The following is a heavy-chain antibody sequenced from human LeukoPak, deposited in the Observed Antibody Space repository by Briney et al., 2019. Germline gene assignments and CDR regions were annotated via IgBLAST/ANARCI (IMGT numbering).Heavy chain of an antibody. J-gene: IGHJ1*01. CDR1: GGSVSSSSYY. CDR3: ASLYDSSGYGYRAEYFQH. V-gene: IGHV4-61*01. CDR2: IYYSGST. D-gene: IGHD3-22*01. Sequence: SETLSLTCTVSGGSVSSSSYYWSWIRQPPGKGLEWIGYIYYSGSTNYNPSLKSRVTISVDTSKNQFSLKLSSVTAADTAVYYCASLYDSSGYGYRAEYFQHWGQGTLVTVSS.